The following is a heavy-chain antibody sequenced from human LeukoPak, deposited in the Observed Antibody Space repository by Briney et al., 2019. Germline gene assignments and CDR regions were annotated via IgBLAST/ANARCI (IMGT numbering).Heavy chain of an antibody. CDR3: AKDYYGSGSYPTA. CDR2: ITDIGGST. D-gene: IGHD3-10*01. Sequence: QPGGSLRLSCAASGFTFSSYEMNWVRQAPGKGLEWVSTITDIGGSTHYAESVKGRFTVSRDNSKNTVYLQMNSLGVEDTAVYYCAKDYYGSGSYPTAWGQGTLVTVSS. CDR1: GFTFSSYE. J-gene: IGHJ5*02. V-gene: IGHV3-23*01.